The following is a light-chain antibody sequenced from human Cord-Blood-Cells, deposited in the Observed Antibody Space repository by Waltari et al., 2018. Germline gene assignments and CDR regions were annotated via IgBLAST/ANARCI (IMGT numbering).Light chain of an antibody. CDR1: SSDVGSYNL. V-gene: IGLV2-23*01. CDR2: EGS. CDR3: CSYAGSSTWV. Sequence: QSALTQPASVSGSPGQSITISCTGTSSDVGSYNLVSWYQKHPGKAPKLMIYEGSKRPSGVSNRFSGCKSGNTASLTISGLQAEDEADYYCCSYAGSSTWVFGGGTKLTVL. J-gene: IGLJ3*02.